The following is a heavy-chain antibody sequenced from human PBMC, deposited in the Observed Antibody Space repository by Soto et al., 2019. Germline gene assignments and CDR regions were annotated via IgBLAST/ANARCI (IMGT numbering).Heavy chain of an antibody. CDR2: INSDGSTT. CDR3: VKPSRYADFDY. CDR1: GFTFSTYW. J-gene: IGHJ4*02. Sequence: EVQLVESGGGLGQPGGSLTVSCAASGFTFSTYWMHWVRQVPGKGLVWVSRINSDGSTTHYADSVKGRFTISRDNAKNTLSLQMNSLTAEDTAVYFCVKPSRYADFDYWGQGTLVTVSS. V-gene: IGHV3-74*01. D-gene: IGHD3-16*01.